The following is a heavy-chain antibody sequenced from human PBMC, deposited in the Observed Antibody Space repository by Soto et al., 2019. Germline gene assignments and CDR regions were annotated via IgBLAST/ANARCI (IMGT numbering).Heavy chain of an antibody. CDR1: GFAFNNYG. D-gene: IGHD2-2*01. Sequence: GGSLRLSCTVSGFAFNNYGINWVLQAPGKGLEWVSSISKSDYTYYSDSVKGRFTISRDNAKNSVSLQMNTLRVEDTAVYYCAREGSIIIPAVSDFWGQGTLVTVSS. CDR2: ISKSDYT. J-gene: IGHJ4*02. V-gene: IGHV3-21*01. CDR3: AREGSIIIPAVSDF.